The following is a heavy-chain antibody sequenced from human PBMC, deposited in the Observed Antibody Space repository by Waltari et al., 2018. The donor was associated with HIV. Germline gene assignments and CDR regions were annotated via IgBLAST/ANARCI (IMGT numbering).Heavy chain of an antibody. J-gene: IGHJ6*02. CDR1: GGTFSSYA. V-gene: IGHV1-69*01. Sequence: QVQLVQSGAEVKKPGSSVKVSCKASGGTFSSYAISWVRQAPGQRREWMGGIIPIFGTANYAQKFQGRVTITADESTSTAYMELSSLRSEDTAVYYCASWGVVVPAAMRYYYYGMDVWGQGTTVTVSS. CDR3: ASWGVVVPAAMRYYYYGMDV. CDR2: IIPIFGTA. D-gene: IGHD2-2*01.